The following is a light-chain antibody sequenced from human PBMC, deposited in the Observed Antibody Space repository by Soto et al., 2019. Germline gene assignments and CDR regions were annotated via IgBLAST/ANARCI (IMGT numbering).Light chain of an antibody. J-gene: IGKJ5*01. CDR3: QQRSNWPPIT. Sequence: EMMLTQSRATLPLSPGERPPLSCRASQSVSSYLAWYQQKPGQAPRLRIYDASNRATGIPARFSGSGSGTDFTLTISSLEPEDFAVYYCQQRSNWPPITFGQGTRPEIK. CDR2: DAS. V-gene: IGKV3-11*01. CDR1: QSVSSY.